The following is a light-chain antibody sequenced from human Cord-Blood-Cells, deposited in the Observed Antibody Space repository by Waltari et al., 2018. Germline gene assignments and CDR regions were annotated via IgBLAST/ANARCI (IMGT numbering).Light chain of an antibody. Sequence: QSVLTQPPSACGTPGPRVTISCSGSSSHIGSNTVNWYQQPPGTAPKLLIYSNNQRPSGVPDRFSGSKSGTSASLAISGLQSEDEADYYCAAWDDSLNGYVFGTGTKVTVL. V-gene: IGLV1-44*01. CDR3: AAWDDSLNGYV. CDR2: SNN. CDR1: SSHIGSNT. J-gene: IGLJ1*01.